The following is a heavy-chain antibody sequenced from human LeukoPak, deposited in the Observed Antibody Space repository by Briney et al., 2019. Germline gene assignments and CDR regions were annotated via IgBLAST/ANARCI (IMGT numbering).Heavy chain of an antibody. CDR3: ARHLYESRGQTSFDY. CDR2: ISYSGST. Sequence: SETLSLTCTVSGGSISSFYWSWIRQTPGKGLEWIGYISYSGSTNYNPSLKSRVTISVDTSQNQFSLKLSSVTAADTAIYYCARHLYESRGQTSFDYWGQGTLVTVSS. V-gene: IGHV4-59*08. D-gene: IGHD3-22*01. CDR1: GGSISSFY. J-gene: IGHJ4*02.